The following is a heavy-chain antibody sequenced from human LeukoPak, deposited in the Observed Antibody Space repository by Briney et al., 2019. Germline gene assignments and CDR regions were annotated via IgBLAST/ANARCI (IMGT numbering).Heavy chain of an antibody. CDR2: MNPNSGNT. CDR3: ARDYYGSGSYDYYYGMDV. D-gene: IGHD3-10*01. J-gene: IGHJ6*02. CDR1: GYTFTSYD. V-gene: IGHV1-8*01. Sequence: ASVKVSCKASGYTFTSYDINWVRQATGQGLEWMGWMNPNSGNTGYAQKFQGRVTMTRNTSISTAYMELSGLRSEDTAVYYCARDYYGSGSYDYYYGMDVWGQGTTVTVSS.